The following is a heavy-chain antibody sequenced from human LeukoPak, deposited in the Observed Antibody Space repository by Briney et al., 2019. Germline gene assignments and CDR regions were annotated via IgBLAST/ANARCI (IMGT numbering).Heavy chain of an antibody. CDR3: ASEGTSGTHLNWFDP. Sequence: SETLSLTCTVSGGSISSYYWRWIRQPPGKGLEWIEHIYGSGSTNYNPSLKSRVTLSVDTSKNQFSLKLSSVTAADTAVYYCASEGTSGTHLNWFDPWGQGTLVTVSS. V-gene: IGHV4-59*01. CDR1: GGSISSYY. J-gene: IGHJ5*02. CDR2: IYGSGST. D-gene: IGHD1-1*01.